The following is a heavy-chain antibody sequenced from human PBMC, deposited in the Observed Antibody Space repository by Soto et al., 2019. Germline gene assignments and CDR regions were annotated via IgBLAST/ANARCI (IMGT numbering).Heavy chain of an antibody. D-gene: IGHD3-3*01. CDR1: GYTFTSYY. CDR2: INPSGGST. V-gene: IGHV1-46*01. J-gene: IGHJ6*02. Sequence: EASVKVSCKASGYTFTSYYMHWVRQAPGQGLEWMGIINPSGGSTSYAQKFQGRVTMTRDTSTSTVYMELSSLRSEDTAVYYCARDSESHYDFWSGYHTLKLYYYYGMDVWGQGTTVTVSS. CDR3: ARDSESHYDFWSGYHTLKLYYYYGMDV.